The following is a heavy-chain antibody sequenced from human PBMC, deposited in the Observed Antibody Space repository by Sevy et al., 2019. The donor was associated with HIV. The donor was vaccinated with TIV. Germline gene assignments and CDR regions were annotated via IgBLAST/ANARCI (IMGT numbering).Heavy chain of an antibody. CDR3: ARDRYSSGWYLDY. V-gene: IGHV3-30-3*01. J-gene: IGHJ4*02. CDR1: GFTFSSYA. Sequence: GGSLRLSCAASGFTFSSYAMHWVRQAPGKGLEWVAVISYDGSNKYYAYSVKGRFTISRDNSKNTLYLQMNSLRAEDTAVYYCARDRYSSGWYLDYWGQGTLVTVSS. CDR2: ISYDGSNK. D-gene: IGHD6-19*01.